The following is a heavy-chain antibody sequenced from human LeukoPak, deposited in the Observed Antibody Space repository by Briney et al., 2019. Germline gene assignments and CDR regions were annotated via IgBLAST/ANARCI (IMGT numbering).Heavy chain of an antibody. D-gene: IGHD3-9*01. CDR2: IIPIFGTA. Sequence: SSVKVSCKASGGTFSSYTISWGRQAPGQGLEWMGGIIPIFGTANYAQNIQGRFTITADKSTSTAYMELSSLRSEDTAVYYCAREGYYDILTGYQYYFDYWGQGTLVTVSS. CDR1: GGTFSSYT. J-gene: IGHJ4*02. V-gene: IGHV1-69*06. CDR3: AREGYYDILTGYQYYFDY.